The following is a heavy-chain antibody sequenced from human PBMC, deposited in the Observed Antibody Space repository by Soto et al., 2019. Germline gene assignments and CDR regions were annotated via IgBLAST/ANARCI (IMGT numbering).Heavy chain of an antibody. CDR3: XXXXXXXXXXGWXXFDD. J-gene: IGHJ4*01. Sequence: SLRLSCAASGFTFSSYGMHWVRQAPGRGLEWVAVIWYDGSKKNNADSGKGGFTISRDNSKNTLYLQMNSLRAENTAVYNXXXXXXXXXXXGWXXFDDXG. CDR2: IWYDGSKK. V-gene: IGHV3-33*01. CDR1: GFTFSSYG.